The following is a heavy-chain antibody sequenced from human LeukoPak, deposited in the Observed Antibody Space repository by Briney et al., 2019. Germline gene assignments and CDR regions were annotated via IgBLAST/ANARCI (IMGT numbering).Heavy chain of an antibody. V-gene: IGHV1-69*01. D-gene: IGHD4-23*01. CDR2: IIPIFGTA. CDR3: ARGGPYGGKAFDY. Sequence: SVKVSCKASGGTFSSYAISWVRQAPGQGLEWMGGIIPIFGTANYAQRFQGRVTITADESTSTAYMELSSLRSEDTAVYYCARGGPYGGKAFDYWGQGTLVTVSS. J-gene: IGHJ4*02. CDR1: GGTFSSYA.